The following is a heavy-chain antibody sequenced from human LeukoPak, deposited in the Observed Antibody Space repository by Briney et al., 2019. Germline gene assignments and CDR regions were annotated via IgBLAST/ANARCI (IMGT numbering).Heavy chain of an antibody. CDR3: ARGELVPNY. CDR2: IKQDGSEK. CDR1: GFTFSDYV. V-gene: IGHV3-7*03. Sequence: PGGSLRLSCAASGFTFSDYVMNWVRQAPGKGLEWVAYIKQDGSEKYYVDSVKGRFTISRDNAKNSLFLQMNSLRAEDTAVYYCARGELVPNYWGQGTLVTVSS. D-gene: IGHD6-6*01. J-gene: IGHJ4*02.